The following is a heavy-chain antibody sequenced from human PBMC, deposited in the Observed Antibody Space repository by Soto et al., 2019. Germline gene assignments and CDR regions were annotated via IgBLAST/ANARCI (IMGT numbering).Heavy chain of an antibody. CDR3: ARGRYCTNGVCYTPDP. V-gene: IGHV1-18*04. CDR1: GYTFTSYG. Sequence: ASVKVSCKASGYTFTSYGISWVRQAPGQGLEWMGWISAYNGNTNYAQKLQGRVTMATDTSTSTAYMELRSLRSDDTAVYYCARGRYCTNGVCYTPDPWGQGTLVTVSS. CDR2: ISAYNGNT. D-gene: IGHD2-8*01. J-gene: IGHJ5*02.